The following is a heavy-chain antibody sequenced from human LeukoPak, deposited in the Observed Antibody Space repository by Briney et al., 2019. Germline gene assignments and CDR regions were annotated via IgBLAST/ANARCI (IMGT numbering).Heavy chain of an antibody. CDR3: AKVVVVAANLDY. V-gene: IGHV3-23*01. J-gene: IGHJ4*02. D-gene: IGHD2-15*01. CDR2: ISGSGGST. Sequence: GGSLRLSCAASGFTFSSYSMNWVRQAPGKGLEWVSAISGSGGSTYYADSVKGRFTISRDNSKNTLYLQMNSLRAEDTAVYYCAKVVVVAANLDYWGQGTLVTVSS. CDR1: GFTFSSYS.